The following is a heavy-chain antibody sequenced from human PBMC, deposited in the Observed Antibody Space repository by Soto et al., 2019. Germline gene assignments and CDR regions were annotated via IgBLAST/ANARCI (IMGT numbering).Heavy chain of an antibody. CDR3: ATGREVPAAIWRPYYYYMDV. CDR2: ISAYNGNT. Sequence: ASVKVSCKASGYTFTSYGISWVRQAPGQGLEWMGWISAYNGNTNYAQKLQGRVTMTTDTSTSTAYMELRSLRSDDTAVYYCATGREVPAAIWRPYYYYMDVWGKGTTVTVSS. J-gene: IGHJ6*03. V-gene: IGHV1-18*01. D-gene: IGHD2-2*01. CDR1: GYTFTSYG.